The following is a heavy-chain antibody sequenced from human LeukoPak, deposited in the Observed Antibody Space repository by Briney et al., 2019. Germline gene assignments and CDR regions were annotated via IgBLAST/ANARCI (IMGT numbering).Heavy chain of an antibody. CDR3: ARGDLAYCGGDCYSDY. V-gene: IGHV1-46*01. CDR1: GYTFTSYY. Sequence: ASVKVSCKASGYTFTSYYMHWVRQAPGQGLEWMGIINPSGGSTSYAQKFQGRVTMTRDTSTSTVYVELSSLRSEDTAVYYCARGDLAYCGGDCYSDYWGQETLVTVSS. J-gene: IGHJ4*02. D-gene: IGHD2-21*02. CDR2: INPSGGST.